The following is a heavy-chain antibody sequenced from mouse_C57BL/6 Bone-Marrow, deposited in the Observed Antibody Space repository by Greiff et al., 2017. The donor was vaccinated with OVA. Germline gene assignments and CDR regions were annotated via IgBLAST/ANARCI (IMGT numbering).Heavy chain of an antibody. J-gene: IGHJ2*01. Sequence: VQLQESGAELARPGASVKLSCKASGYTFTSYGISWVKQRTGQGLEWIGEIYPRSGNTYYNEKFKGKATLTADKSSSTAYMELRSLTSEDSAVYFCASWDRDFDYWGQGTTLTVSS. V-gene: IGHV1-81*01. CDR2: IYPRSGNT. CDR1: GYTFTSYG. D-gene: IGHD4-1*01. CDR3: ASWDRDFDY.